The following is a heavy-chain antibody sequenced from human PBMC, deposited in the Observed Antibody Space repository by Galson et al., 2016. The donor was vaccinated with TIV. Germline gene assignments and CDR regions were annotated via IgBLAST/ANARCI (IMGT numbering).Heavy chain of an antibody. CDR2: IGHDGNWK. Sequence: SLRLSCAASGFNFGFYGMHWVRQAPGKGLEWVAIIGHDGNWKGYADSVKGRFTVSRDNSKNMLFLEMSSPRVEDTAVYYGARDFRTGKYCDYWGQGTLVTVSA. V-gene: IGHV3-33*01. J-gene: IGHJ4*02. CDR1: GFNFGFYG. CDR3: ARDFRTGKYCDY. D-gene: IGHD2-8*02.